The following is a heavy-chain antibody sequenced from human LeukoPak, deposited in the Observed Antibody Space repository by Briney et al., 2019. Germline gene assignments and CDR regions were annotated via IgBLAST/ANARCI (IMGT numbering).Heavy chain of an antibody. Sequence: PGGSLRLSCAASGFTFDDYAMHWGRHAPGKGLEWVSGISWNSGSIGYADSVKGRFTISRDNAKNSLYLQMNSLRAEDTALYYCARDLRKFSPDSSSWPYYWGQGTLGTVSS. CDR3: ARDLRKFSPDSSSWPYY. CDR1: GFTFDDYA. D-gene: IGHD6-13*01. V-gene: IGHV3-9*01. CDR2: ISWNSGSI. J-gene: IGHJ4*02.